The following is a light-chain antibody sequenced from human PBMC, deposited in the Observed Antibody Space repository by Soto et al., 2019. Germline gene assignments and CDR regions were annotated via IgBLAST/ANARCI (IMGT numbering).Light chain of an antibody. Sequence: DIQMTQSPSTLSASVGDRVTITCRASQSISSWLAWYQQKPGKAPKLLIYDASSLESGVPSRFSGSGSGTEFTLTISSLQPDDFGTYYCPQYNSPRWTFGQGTKVEIK. CDR1: QSISSW. V-gene: IGKV1-5*01. CDR2: DAS. CDR3: PQYNSPRWT. J-gene: IGKJ1*01.